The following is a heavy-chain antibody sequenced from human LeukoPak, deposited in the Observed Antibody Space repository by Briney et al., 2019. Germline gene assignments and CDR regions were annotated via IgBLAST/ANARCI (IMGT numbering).Heavy chain of an antibody. Sequence: SGGSLRLSCAASGFTFSGSAMHWVRQASEKGLEWVGRIRSKANNYATSYAASVKGRFTISRDDSKNTAYLQMNSLKTEDTAVYYCTMTTVNTIPLNGGQGTLVTVSS. CDR2: IRSKANNYAT. CDR1: GFTFSGSA. D-gene: IGHD4-11*01. V-gene: IGHV3-73*01. J-gene: IGHJ4*02. CDR3: TMTTVNTIPLN.